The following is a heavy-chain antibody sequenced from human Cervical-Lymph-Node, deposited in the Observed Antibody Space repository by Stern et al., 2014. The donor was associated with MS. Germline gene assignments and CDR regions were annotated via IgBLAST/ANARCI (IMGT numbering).Heavy chain of an antibody. D-gene: IGHD6-19*01. CDR1: GYTFTNYY. V-gene: IGHV1-46*01. Sequence: VQLLESGAEVKKPGASVKVSCKASGYTFTNYYMNWVRQAPGQGLEWMGLINPSGGSTSYAQKFQGRVTMTRDTSTTTFYMELSSLSSEETAVYYCASSAWLGGMDVWGQGTTVTVSS. CDR2: INPSGGST. J-gene: IGHJ6*02. CDR3: ASSAWLGGMDV.